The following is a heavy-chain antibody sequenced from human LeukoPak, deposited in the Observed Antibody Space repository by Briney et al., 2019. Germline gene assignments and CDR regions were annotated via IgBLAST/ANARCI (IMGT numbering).Heavy chain of an antibody. V-gene: IGHV1-69*05. J-gene: IGHJ4*02. CDR3: AGIEVPAAILVFDY. CDR2: IIPIFGTA. Sequence: SVKVSCKASGGTFSSYAISWVRQAPGQGLEWMGGIIPIFGTANYAQKFQGRVTITTDESTSTAYMELSSLRSEDTAVYYCAGIEVPAAILVFDYWGQGTLVTVSS. CDR1: GGTFSSYA. D-gene: IGHD2-2*01.